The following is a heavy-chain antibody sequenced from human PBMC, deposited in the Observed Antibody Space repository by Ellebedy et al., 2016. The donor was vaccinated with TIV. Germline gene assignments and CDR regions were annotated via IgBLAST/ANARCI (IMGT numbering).Heavy chain of an antibody. Sequence: GESLKISCAASEFSLRSYEMNWVRQAPGMGLQWVSYISSSGTNINYADSMKGRFTISRDNAKNSVYLQMNSLRVEDTAVYYCARRPYCSGGSCGMDVWGQGTAVTVSS. J-gene: IGHJ6*02. CDR2: ISSSGTNI. V-gene: IGHV3-48*03. D-gene: IGHD2-15*01. CDR1: EFSLRSYE. CDR3: ARRPYCSGGSCGMDV.